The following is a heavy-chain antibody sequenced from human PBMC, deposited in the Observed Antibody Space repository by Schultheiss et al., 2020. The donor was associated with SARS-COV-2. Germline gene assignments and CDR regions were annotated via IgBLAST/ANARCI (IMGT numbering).Heavy chain of an antibody. CDR1: GFTFSSYV. CDR2: ISYDGSNK. CDR3: ATPHYYDSFDI. D-gene: IGHD3-22*01. Sequence: GESLKISCAASGFTFSSYVMHWVRQAPGKGLEWVAVISYDGSNKYYADSVKGRFTISRDNSKNTLYLQMNSLRAEDTAVYYCATPHYYDSFDIWGQGTMVTVSS. V-gene: IGHV3-30*01. J-gene: IGHJ3*02.